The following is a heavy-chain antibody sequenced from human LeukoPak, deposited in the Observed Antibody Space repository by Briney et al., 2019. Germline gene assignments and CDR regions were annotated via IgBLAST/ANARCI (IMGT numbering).Heavy chain of an antibody. CDR1: GFTFDSFT. Sequence: PGGSLRLSCAASGFTFDSFTMNWVRQAPGRGLEWVSSISSSSSYIHYSDSLKGRFTISRDNAKNPLYLQMNSLRAEDTAVYFCARAVAVSVGRYYGMDVWGQGTTVTVSS. CDR3: ARAVAVSVGRYYGMDV. CDR2: ISSSSSYI. D-gene: IGHD4-17*01. J-gene: IGHJ6*02. V-gene: IGHV3-21*01.